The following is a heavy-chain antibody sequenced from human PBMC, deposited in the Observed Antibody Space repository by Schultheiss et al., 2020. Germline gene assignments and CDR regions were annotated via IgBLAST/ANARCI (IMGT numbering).Heavy chain of an antibody. J-gene: IGHJ6*02. CDR1: GYTFTSYG. CDR2: ISAYNGNT. V-gene: IGHV1-18*01. D-gene: IGHD4-11*01. CDR3: ARDRRSYSNYAVSKDYYYGMDV. Sequence: GSLRLSCKASGYTFTSYGISWVRQAPGQGLEWMGWISAYNGNTNYAQKLQGRVTMTTDTSTSTAYMELRSLRSDDTAVYYCARDRRSYSNYAVSKDYYYGMDVWGQGTTVTVSS.